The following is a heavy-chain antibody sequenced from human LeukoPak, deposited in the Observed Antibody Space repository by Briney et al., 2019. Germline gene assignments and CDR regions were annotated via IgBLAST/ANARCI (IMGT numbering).Heavy chain of an antibody. V-gene: IGHV1-69*01. D-gene: IGHD3-9*01. CDR2: IIPIFGTA. CDR3: ARGRTRGYDILTGYYTPVDY. J-gene: IGHJ4*02. Sequence: SSVKVSCKASGGTFSSYAISWVRQAPGQGLEWMGGIIPIFGTANYAQKFQGRVTITADESTSTAYMELSSLRSEDTAVYYCARGRTRGYDILTGYYTPVDYWGQGTLVTVSS. CDR1: GGTFSSYA.